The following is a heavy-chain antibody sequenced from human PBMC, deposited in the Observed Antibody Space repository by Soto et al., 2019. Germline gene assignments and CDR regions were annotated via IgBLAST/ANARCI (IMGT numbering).Heavy chain of an antibody. D-gene: IGHD2-15*01. CDR3: ARCSRNSCYSYCVDV. Sequence: GGSLRLSCAASGFTFSNCGMNWVRQTPGKGLEWVSYISDSGATKHYADSVKGRFTISRDNGKDSLYLQMDSLRDEDTAVYFCARCSRNSCYSYCVDVWGQGATVTVSS. V-gene: IGHV3-48*02. J-gene: IGHJ6*02. CDR1: GFTFSNCG. CDR2: ISDSGATK.